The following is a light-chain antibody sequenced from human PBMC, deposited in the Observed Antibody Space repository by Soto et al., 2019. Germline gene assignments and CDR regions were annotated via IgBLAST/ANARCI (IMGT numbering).Light chain of an antibody. CDR2: DVS. Sequence: QSALTQPASVSVSPVQSITISCTGTSRDIGGYNYVSWYQQHPGKAPKLMIYDVSDRPSGVSNRFSGSKSGNTASLTISGLQAEDEANYYCSSYTSSSTPWVFGGGTKLTVL. J-gene: IGLJ2*01. CDR1: SRDIGGYNY. V-gene: IGLV2-14*01. CDR3: SSYTSSSTPWV.